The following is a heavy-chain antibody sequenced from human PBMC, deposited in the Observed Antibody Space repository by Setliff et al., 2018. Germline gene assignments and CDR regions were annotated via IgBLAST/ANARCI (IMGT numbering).Heavy chain of an antibody. V-gene: IGHV3-74*01. CDR1: GFNFNKYW. D-gene: IGHD7-27*01. J-gene: IGHJ6*04. CDR2: INGDATIA. CDR3: AALDWGENFYNTDV. Sequence: GGSLRLSCTVYGFNFNKYWMYWVRQAPGKGLEWVSRINGDATIAHYADSVKGRFTISRDNARNALYLQMVSLRGEDTGVYFCAALDWGENFYNTDVWGKGTTVTVSS.